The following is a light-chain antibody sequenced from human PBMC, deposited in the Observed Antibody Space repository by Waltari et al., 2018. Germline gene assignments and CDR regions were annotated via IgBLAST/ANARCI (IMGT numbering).Light chain of an antibody. CDR3: QQYDNWPPT. CDR2: GAS. J-gene: IGKJ4*01. Sequence: EVVMTQSPAMASVSPGESAALFCRASQSVKSNVAWYQQKPGQAPRLLLYGASTRATGVPVRFSGSGSGTEFTLTISSLQSEDFAVYYCQQYDNWPPTFGGGAKVEIK. CDR1: QSVKSN. V-gene: IGKV3-15*01.